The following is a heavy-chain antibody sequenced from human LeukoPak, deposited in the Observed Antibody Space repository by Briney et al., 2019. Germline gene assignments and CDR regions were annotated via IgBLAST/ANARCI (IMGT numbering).Heavy chain of an antibody. CDR2: IYSGGNT. V-gene: IGHV3-53*01. Sequence: PGGSLRLSCAASGFTVSSNHMSWVRQAPGKGLEWVSLIYSGGNTYYADSVKGRFTISRDNSKNTLYLQMNSLRAEDTAVYYCAKNLVSSQWELLKVYFDYWGQGTLVTVSS. CDR3: AKNLVSSQWELLKVYFDY. D-gene: IGHD1-26*01. CDR1: GFTVSSNH. J-gene: IGHJ4*02.